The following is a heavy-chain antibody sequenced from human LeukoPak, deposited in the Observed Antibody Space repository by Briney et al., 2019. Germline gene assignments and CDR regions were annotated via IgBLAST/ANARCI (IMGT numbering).Heavy chain of an antibody. J-gene: IGHJ6*03. D-gene: IGHD3-16*01. CDR2: ITTGSSTI. CDR3: ARDRGAVGGLLYYHFYYMDV. CDR1: GFTFNSHN. Sequence: PGGSLRLPCAASGFTFNSHNMNWVRQAPGRGLEWISYITTGSSTIKYADSVKGRFTISRDNTKSSLYLQMNSLRAEDTAVYYCARDRGAVGGLLYYHFYYMDVWGKGTPVTVS. V-gene: IGHV3-48*01.